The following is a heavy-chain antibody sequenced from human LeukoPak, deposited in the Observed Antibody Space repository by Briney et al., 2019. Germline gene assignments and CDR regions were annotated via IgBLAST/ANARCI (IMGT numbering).Heavy chain of an antibody. D-gene: IGHD3-10*01. J-gene: IGHJ3*02. V-gene: IGHV3-48*02. CDR1: GFTITNYG. CDR2: ISNSGSTI. Sequence: PGGSLRLSCAASGFTITNYGMNWVRQAPGKGLEWVSYISNSGSTINHADSVKGRFTISRDNAKNSLHLQMNSLRDEDTAVYYCARILSGSGSHGAFDIWGQGTMVTVSS. CDR3: ARILSGSGSHGAFDI.